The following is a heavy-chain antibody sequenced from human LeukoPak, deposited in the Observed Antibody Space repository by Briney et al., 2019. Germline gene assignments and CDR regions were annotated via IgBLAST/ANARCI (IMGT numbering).Heavy chain of an antibody. V-gene: IGHV1-18*01. CDR2: ISAYNGNT. Sequence: ASVKVSCKASGYTFTTYGINWVRQAPGQGLEWMGWISAYNGNTNHAQNLQGRVTLTTDTSASTAYMELRSLRSDDTAVYYCARDLIAARPGWFDPWGQGTLVIVSS. D-gene: IGHD6-6*01. J-gene: IGHJ5*02. CDR1: GYTFTTYG. CDR3: ARDLIAARPGWFDP.